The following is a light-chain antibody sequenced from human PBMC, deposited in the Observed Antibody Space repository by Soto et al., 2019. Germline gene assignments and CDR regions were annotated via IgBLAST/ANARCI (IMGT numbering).Light chain of an antibody. Sequence: IVMTQSPDSLAVSLGERATINFKAIQMLLYSSNKKNYLAWFQQKPGQPPRLLIYWASTRESGVPDRFSGSGSGTDFTLTISSLQSEDVAVYYCQQYYSNPELTFGGGTKVDIK. V-gene: IGKV4-1*01. CDR1: QMLLYSSNKKNY. CDR2: WAS. J-gene: IGKJ4*01. CDR3: QQYYSNPELT.